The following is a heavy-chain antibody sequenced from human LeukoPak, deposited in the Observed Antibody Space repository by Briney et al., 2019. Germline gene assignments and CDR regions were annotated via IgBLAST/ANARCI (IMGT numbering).Heavy chain of an antibody. D-gene: IGHD3-3*01. CDR3: AKRSGGPSPFDY. CDR1: GFTFSSYA. Sequence: GGSLRLSCAASGFTFSSYAMSWVRQTPGKGLEWVSDMSGSGLRRNYADSVKGRFTISRDNSKDTLYLQMNSLRAEDTAVYYCAKRSGGPSPFDYWGQGTLVTVSS. CDR2: MSGSGLRR. V-gene: IGHV3-23*01. J-gene: IGHJ4*02.